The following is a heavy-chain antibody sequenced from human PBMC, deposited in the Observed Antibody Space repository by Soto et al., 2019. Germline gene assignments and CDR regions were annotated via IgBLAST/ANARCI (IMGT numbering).Heavy chain of an antibody. CDR3: AREEHDYGDYDAIEYFQH. Sequence: SETLSLTCTVSGGSISSSSYYWSWIRQPPGKGLEWIGYIYYSGSTNYNPSLKSRVTISVDTSKNQFSLKLSSVTAADTAVYYCAREEHDYGDYDAIEYFQHWGQATLVTVSS. J-gene: IGHJ1*01. CDR2: IYYSGST. V-gene: IGHV4-61*01. D-gene: IGHD4-17*01. CDR1: GGSISSSSYY.